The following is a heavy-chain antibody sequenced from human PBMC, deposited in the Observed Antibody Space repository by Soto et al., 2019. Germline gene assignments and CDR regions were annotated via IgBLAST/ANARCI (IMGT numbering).Heavy chain of an antibody. D-gene: IGHD5-12*01. V-gene: IGHV3-66*01. CDR3: ARDLFDGYDSYEAYYYGMDV. Sequence: GGSLRLSCAASGFTVSSIYMSWVRQAPGKGLEWVSVIYSGGSTYYADSVQGRFTIYRDNSKNTLYLQMNSLRAEDTAVYYCARDLFDGYDSYEAYYYGMDVWGQGTTITVSS. J-gene: IGHJ6*02. CDR1: GFTVSSIY. CDR2: IYSGGST.